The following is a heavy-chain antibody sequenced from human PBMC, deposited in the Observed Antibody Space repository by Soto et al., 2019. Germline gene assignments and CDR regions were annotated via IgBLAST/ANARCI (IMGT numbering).Heavy chain of an antibody. CDR1: GYTFTGYY. V-gene: IGHV1-2*04. J-gene: IGHJ5*02. D-gene: IGHD3-3*01. CDR2: INPNSGGT. Sequence: QVQLVQSGAEVKKPGASVKVSCKASGYTFTGYYMHWVRQAPGQGLEWMGWINPNSGGTNYAQKFQGWVTLTMDTAISTAYMDFSRLSSDDTAVYYCARGQCLEWLLSENWFDPWGQGTLDTVSS. CDR3: ARGQCLEWLLSENWFDP.